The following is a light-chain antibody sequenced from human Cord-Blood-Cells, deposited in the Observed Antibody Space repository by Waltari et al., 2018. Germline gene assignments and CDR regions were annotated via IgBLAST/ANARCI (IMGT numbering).Light chain of an antibody. CDR3: QQSYSTPWT. J-gene: IGKJ1*01. V-gene: IGKV1-39*01. CDR1: QSISSY. Sequence: DIQMPQSPSSLSASVGDRVTITCRASQSISSYLNWYQQKPGKVPNLLIYAASSLQSGVPSRFSGSGSGTDFTLTISSLQPEDFATYYCQQSYSTPWTFGQGTKVEIK. CDR2: AAS.